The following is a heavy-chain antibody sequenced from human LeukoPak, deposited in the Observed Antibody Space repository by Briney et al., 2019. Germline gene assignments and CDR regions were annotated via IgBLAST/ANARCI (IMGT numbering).Heavy chain of an antibody. CDR2: INQDGSEK. Sequence: GGSLRLSCAASGFTFSSYWMHWVRQAPGKGLEWVANINQDGSEKYFVDSVKGRFTISRDNAKNSLYLQMNSLRVEDTAVYYCAKVAKYYYGSETYYFFEHWGQGTPVTASS. CDR1: GFTFSSYW. CDR3: AKVAKYYYGSETYYFFEH. D-gene: IGHD3-10*01. J-gene: IGHJ4*02. V-gene: IGHV3-7*01.